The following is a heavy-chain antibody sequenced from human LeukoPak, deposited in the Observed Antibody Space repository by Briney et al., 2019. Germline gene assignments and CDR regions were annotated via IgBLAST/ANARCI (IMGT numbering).Heavy chain of an antibody. Sequence: SETLSLTCAVYGGSFSGYYWSWIRQPPGKGLEWIGEINHSGNTNYTSSLKSRVTISVDTSKNQFPLKRSSVTAADTAVYYCASRGGYKFRFTVYYYYYMDVWGNGTTVTVSS. CDR1: GGSFSGYY. V-gene: IGHV4-34*01. D-gene: IGHD3-10*01. CDR3: ASRGGYKFRFTVYYYYYMDV. CDR2: INHSGNT. J-gene: IGHJ6*03.